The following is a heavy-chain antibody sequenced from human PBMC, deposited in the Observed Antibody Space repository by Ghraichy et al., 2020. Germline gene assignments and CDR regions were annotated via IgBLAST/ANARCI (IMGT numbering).Heavy chain of an antibody. D-gene: IGHD3-22*01. V-gene: IGHV3-23*01. J-gene: IGHJ4*02. Sequence: LSLTCAASGFFFSSYAMSWVRQAPGKGLEWVSAISGSGVATYDADSVRGRFTISRDNSKNTLYLQMNSLRAEDTAVYYCAKRLSDSRGYYGFDYWGQGILVTDSS. CDR3: AKRLSDSRGYYGFDY. CDR1: GFFFSSYA. CDR2: ISGSGVAT.